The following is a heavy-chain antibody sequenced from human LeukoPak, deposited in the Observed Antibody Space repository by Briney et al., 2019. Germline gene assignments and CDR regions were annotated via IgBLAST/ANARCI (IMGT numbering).Heavy chain of an antibody. D-gene: IGHD5/OR15-5a*01. CDR2: INTDGSST. Sequence: GGSLRLSCAASGFIFSSHWMHWGRQAPEKGLVWVSRINTDGSSTDYADSVKGRFTISRDNAKNTVYLQMNSLRAEDTAVYYCARGVSGTGPDIWGLGTMVTVS. CDR1: GFIFSSHW. CDR3: ARGVSGTGPDI. J-gene: IGHJ3*02. V-gene: IGHV3-74*01.